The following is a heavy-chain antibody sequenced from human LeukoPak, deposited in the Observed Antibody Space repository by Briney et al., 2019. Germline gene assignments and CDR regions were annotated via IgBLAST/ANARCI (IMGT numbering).Heavy chain of an antibody. CDR3: AKPGRPAALGVYYGMDV. CDR2: ISYDGSNK. J-gene: IGHJ6*02. CDR1: GFTFSSYG. D-gene: IGHD2-2*01. Sequence: GGSLRLSCAASGFTFSSYGMHWVRQAPGKGLEWVAVISYDGSNKYYADSVKGRFTISRDNSKNTLYLQMNSLRAEDTAVYYCAKPGRPAALGVYYGMDVWGQGTTVTVSS. V-gene: IGHV3-30*18.